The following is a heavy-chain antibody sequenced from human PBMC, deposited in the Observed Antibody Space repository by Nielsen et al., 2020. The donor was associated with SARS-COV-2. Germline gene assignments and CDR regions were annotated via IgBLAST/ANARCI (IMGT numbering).Heavy chain of an antibody. CDR1: GFTFSSYG. CDR2: ISYDGSNK. V-gene: IGHV3-30*18. J-gene: IGHJ4*02. Sequence: GESLKISCAASGFTFSSYGMHWVRQAPGKGLEWVAVISYDGSNKYYADSVKGRFTISRDNSKNTLYLQMNSLRAEDTAVYYCAKERGFYYFDYWGQGTLVTVSS. CDR3: AKERGFYYFDY.